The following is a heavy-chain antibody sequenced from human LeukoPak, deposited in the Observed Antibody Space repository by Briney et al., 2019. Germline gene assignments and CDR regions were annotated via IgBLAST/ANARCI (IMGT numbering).Heavy chain of an antibody. CDR3: ARVRGGLAPDEPFDY. CDR2: INHSGST. Sequence: SETLSLTCAVYGGSFSGYYWSWIRQPPGKGLEWIGEINHSGSTNYNPSLKSRVTISVDTSKNQFSLQLNSVTPEDTAVYYCARVRGGLAPDEPFDYWGQGTLVTVSS. CDR1: GGSFSGYY. J-gene: IGHJ4*02. D-gene: IGHD6-19*01. V-gene: IGHV4-34*01.